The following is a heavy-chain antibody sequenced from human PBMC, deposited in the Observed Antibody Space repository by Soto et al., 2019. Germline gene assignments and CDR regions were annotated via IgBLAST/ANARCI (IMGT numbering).Heavy chain of an antibody. J-gene: IGHJ1*01. CDR3: AGQGSLAVAAWFQH. D-gene: IGHD6-19*01. V-gene: IGHV1-8*01. Sequence: ASVKVSCKASGYTFTSYDINWVRQATGQGLEWMGWMNPNSGNTGYAQKFQGRVTMTRNTSISTAYMELNSLRAEDTAVYYCAGQGSLAVAAWFQHWGQGTLVTVSS. CDR2: MNPNSGNT. CDR1: GYTFTSYD.